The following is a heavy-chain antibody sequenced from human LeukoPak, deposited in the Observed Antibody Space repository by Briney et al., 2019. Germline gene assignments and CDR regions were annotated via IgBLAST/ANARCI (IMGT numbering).Heavy chain of an antibody. V-gene: IGHV3-30*02. CDR2: TTFDEGDR. D-gene: IGHD3/OR15-3a*01. CDR1: GFTFINYA. CDR3: AKDRANAWTSDY. Sequence: GGSQRLSCAASGFTFINYAMYWVRQAPGKGLEWVAFTTFDEGDRYYADSVRGRFTISRDNSKNTLYLQMNSLRAEDTAVYYCAKDRANAWTSDYWGQGTLVTVSS. J-gene: IGHJ4*02.